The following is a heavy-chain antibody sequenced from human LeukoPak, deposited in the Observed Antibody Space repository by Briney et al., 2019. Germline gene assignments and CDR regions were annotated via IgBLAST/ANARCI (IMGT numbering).Heavy chain of an antibody. J-gene: IGHJ3*02. D-gene: IGHD3-10*01. CDR3: VRDGEVIIKPAASFPHDAFDI. V-gene: IGHV1-46*01. Sequence: GESLKISCKASGYTFTSYYMHWVRQAPGQGLEWMGIINPSGGRTNYAPKFQGRVTMTRDTATSTVYMELSSPRSEDTAVYYCVRDGEVIIKPAASFPHDAFDIWGQGTMVIVSS. CDR2: INPSGGRT. CDR1: GYTFTSYY.